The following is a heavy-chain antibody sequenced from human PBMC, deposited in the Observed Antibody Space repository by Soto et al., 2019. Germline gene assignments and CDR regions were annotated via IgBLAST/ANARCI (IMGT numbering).Heavy chain of an antibody. CDR1: GYTFTSYG. V-gene: IGHV1-18*01. CDR3: ARDDSSGYYCGFDP. CDR2: ISAYNGNT. J-gene: IGHJ5*02. Sequence: QVQLVQSGAEVKKPGASVKVSCKASGYTFTSYGISWVRQAPGQGLEWMGWISAYNGNTNYAQKLQGRATMTTGTSTSTADRELRSLRSDDTAVYYCARDDSSGYYCGFDPWGQGTLVTVSS. D-gene: IGHD3-22*01.